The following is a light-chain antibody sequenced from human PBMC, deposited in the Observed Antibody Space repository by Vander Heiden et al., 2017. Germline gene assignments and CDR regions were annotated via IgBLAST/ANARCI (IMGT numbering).Light chain of an antibody. CDR2: GNF. CDR3: QSYDNSLKSVV. CDR1: SANIGAGLD. V-gene: IGLV1-40*01. J-gene: IGLJ2*01. Sequence: QSVLTQPPSVSGAPGQRVTISCTGSSANIGAGLDRHGYRHLPGTAPKLLIYGNFKRPSGVPDRFSGSKSGTSASLAVTGLQAEDEADYYCQSYDNSLKSVVFGGGTKLTVL.